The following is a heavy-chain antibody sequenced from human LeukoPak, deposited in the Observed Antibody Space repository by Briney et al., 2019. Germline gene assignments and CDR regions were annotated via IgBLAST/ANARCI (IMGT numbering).Heavy chain of an antibody. CDR3: ARLTGYSSESWFDP. CDR1: GGSISSYY. D-gene: IGHD3-9*01. CDR2: IYYSGST. V-gene: IGHV4-59*01. J-gene: IGHJ5*02. Sequence: SETLSLTCTVSGGSISSYYWSWIRQPPGKGLEWIGYIYYSGSTNYKSSLKSRVTISVDTSKNQFSLKLSSVTAADAAVYYCARLTGYSSESWFDPWGQGTLVTVSS.